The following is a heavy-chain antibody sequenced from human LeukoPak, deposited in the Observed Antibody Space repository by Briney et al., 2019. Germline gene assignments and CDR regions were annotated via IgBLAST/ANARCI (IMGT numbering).Heavy chain of an antibody. CDR1: GGSFSGYY. V-gene: IGHV4-34*01. CDR2: INHSGST. D-gene: IGHD3-3*01. CDR3: ARDVVRFWSGYPIDY. Sequence: PSETLSLTCAVYGGSFSGYYWSWIRQPPGKGLEGIGEINHSGSTNYNPSLKRRVTISVDTSKNQFSLKLSSVSAAETAVYYCARDVVRFWSGYPIDYWGQGTLVTVSS. J-gene: IGHJ4*02.